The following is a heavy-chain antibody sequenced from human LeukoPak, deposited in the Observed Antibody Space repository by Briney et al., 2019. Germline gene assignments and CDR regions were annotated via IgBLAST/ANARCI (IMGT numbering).Heavy chain of an antibody. CDR2: INHSGST. D-gene: IGHD2-2*01. V-gene: IGHV4-34*01. J-gene: IGHJ4*02. Sequence: SSETLSLTCAAYGGSFSGYYWSWIRQPPGKGLEWIGEINHSGSTNYNPSLKSRVTISVDTSKNQFSLKLSSVTAADTAVYYCARGGVVVPATLQGGSGFDYWGQGTLVTVSS. CDR3: ARGGVVVPATLQGGSGFDY. CDR1: GGSFSGYY.